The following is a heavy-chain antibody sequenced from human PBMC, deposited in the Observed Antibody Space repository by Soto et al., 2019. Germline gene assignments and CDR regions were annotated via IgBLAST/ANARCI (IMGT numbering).Heavy chain of an antibody. CDR2: INAGNGNT. J-gene: IGHJ4*02. V-gene: IGHV1-3*01. D-gene: IGHD2-8*01. CDR3: ARVGVAMASDY. CDR1: GYTFTSHA. Sequence: GASVKVSCKASGYTFTSHAMHWVRQAPGQRLEWMGYINAGNGNTKYSQNFQGRVTITRDASASTAYMELSSLRSEDTAVYYCARVGVAMASDYWGQGTQVTVSS.